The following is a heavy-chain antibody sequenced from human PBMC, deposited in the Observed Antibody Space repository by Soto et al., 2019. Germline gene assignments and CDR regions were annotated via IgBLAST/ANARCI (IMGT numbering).Heavy chain of an antibody. J-gene: IGHJ5*02. CDR1: GGSISGYY. V-gene: IGHV4-59*12. D-gene: IGHD7-27*01. CDR2: MYHSGST. CDR3: ARVPGP. Sequence: SETLSLTCTVSGGSISGYYWSWIRQPPGKGLEWIGYMYHSGSTYYNPSLKSRVTISVDRSKNQFSLKLSSVTAADTAVYYCARVPGPWGQGTLVTVSS.